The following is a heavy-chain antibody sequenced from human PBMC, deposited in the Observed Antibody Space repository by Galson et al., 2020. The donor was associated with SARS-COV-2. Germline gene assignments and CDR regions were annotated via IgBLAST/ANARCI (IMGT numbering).Heavy chain of an antibody. Sequence: GESLKISCAASGFIFGDYGMTWVRQVPGKGLEWVSGINWSGGTTVYADSVKGRFTISRDNAKNSLYLQMNSLRVEDTGFYYCARKDYYGSGNDVWGQGTTVTVS. CDR3: ARKDYYGSGNDV. J-gene: IGHJ6*02. CDR2: INWSGGTT. D-gene: IGHD3-10*01. CDR1: GFIFGDYG. V-gene: IGHV3-20*04.